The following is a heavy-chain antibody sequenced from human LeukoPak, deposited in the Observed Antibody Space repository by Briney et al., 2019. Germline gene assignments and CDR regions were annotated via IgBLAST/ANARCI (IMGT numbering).Heavy chain of an antibody. D-gene: IGHD6-13*01. CDR1: GYTFTGYY. J-gene: IGHJ4*02. Sequence: ASVKVSCKASGYTFTGYYIHWVRQAPGQGLEWMGWINSNTGVTKYAQKSQRRVTMSRDTSISTVYMELTRLRSDDTAIYYCARAGGIAAAGTLDYWGQGTLVTVSS. CDR2: INSNTGVT. V-gene: IGHV1-2*02. CDR3: ARAGGIAAAGTLDY.